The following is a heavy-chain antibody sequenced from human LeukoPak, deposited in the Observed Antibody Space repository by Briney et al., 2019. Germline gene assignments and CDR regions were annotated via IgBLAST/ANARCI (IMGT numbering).Heavy chain of an antibody. CDR3: ARLVRGDGHAFDN. J-gene: IGHJ3*02. CDR2: IYPGDSDT. D-gene: IGHD3-10*01. Sequence: KPGASRLISCKGSGYTFTSYWIGCVRQMPGKGLECMGIIYPGDSDTRYRPSFHGQVTISADKSISTAYLQWSSLKASDSAMYYCARLVRGDGHAFDNWGQRTILSVSS. V-gene: IGHV5-51*01. CDR1: GYTFTSYW.